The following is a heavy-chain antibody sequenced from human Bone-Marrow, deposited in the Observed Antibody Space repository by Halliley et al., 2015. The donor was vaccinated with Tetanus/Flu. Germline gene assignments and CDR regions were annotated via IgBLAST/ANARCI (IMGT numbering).Heavy chain of an antibody. CDR2: IRGDCSNT. CDR3: VKGSSSSFFFYYGMDV. J-gene: IGHJ6*02. V-gene: IGHV3-43*02. D-gene: IGHD2-2*01. Sequence: IRGDCSNTYHANSVKCRFAISRENSKNSLYLQMNSLSSEDTALYYCVKGSSSSFFFYYGMDVWGQGPSVSVSS.